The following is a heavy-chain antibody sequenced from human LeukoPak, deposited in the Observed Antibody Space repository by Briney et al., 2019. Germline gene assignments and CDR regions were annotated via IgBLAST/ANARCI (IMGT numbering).Heavy chain of an antibody. V-gene: IGHV1-8*01. CDR1: GYTFTSYD. CDR2: MNPNSGNT. CDR3: ARGREYYDSSGYYYYYYGMDV. D-gene: IGHD3-22*01. Sequence: ASVKVSCKASGYTFTSYDINWVRQATGQGLEWMGWMNPNSGNTGYAQKFQGRVTMTRNTSISTAYMELSSLRSEDTAVYYCARGREYYDSSGYYYYYYGMDVRGQGTTVTVSS. J-gene: IGHJ6*02.